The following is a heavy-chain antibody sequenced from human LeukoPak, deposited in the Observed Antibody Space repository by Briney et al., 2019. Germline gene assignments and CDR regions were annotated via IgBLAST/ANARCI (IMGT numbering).Heavy chain of an antibody. V-gene: IGHV4-61*01. J-gene: IGHJ4*02. D-gene: IGHD3-3*01. CDR1: GGSVSSGSYY. Sequence: SETLSLTCIVSGGSVSSGSYYWSWIRQPPGKGLGWIGYIYYSGSTNYNPSLKSRVTISVDTSKNQFSLKLSSVTAADTAVYYCARVSDFWSGYPHDYWGQGTLVTVSS. CDR2: IYYSGST. CDR3: ARVSDFWSGYPHDY.